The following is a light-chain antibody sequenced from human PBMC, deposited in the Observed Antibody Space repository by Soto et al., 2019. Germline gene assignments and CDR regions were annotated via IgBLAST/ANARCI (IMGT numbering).Light chain of an antibody. CDR2: EDD. CDR1: SGDVGNYNL. Sequence: QSALTQPASVSGSPGQSITISCSGVSGDVGNYNLVSWYQQYPGKAPALLIYEDDKRPSGVSNRFSGSKSDSTASLTISGLQAEDEADYYCISYTSSSTWVFGGGTKLTVL. J-gene: IGLJ3*02. CDR3: ISYTSSSTWV. V-gene: IGLV2-14*02.